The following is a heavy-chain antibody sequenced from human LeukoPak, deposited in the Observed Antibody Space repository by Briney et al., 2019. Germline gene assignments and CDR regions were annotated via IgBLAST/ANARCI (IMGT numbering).Heavy chain of an antibody. V-gene: IGHV3-48*03. J-gene: IGHJ4*02. CDR3: ARDWDSGYGTYYFDY. D-gene: IGHD5-12*01. CDR1: GFTFRTCE. CDR2: ISSSGSTK. Sequence: GGSLRLSCAASGFTFRTCEMNWVRQAPGMGLEWVSYISSSGSTKYYADSVKGRFTISRDNAKNSLFLQMNSLRAEDTAVYYCARDWDSGYGTYYFDYWGQGTLVTVSS.